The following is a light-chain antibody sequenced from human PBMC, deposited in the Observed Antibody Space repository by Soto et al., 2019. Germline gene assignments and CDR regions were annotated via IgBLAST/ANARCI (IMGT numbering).Light chain of an antibody. J-gene: IGKJ4*01. CDR1: QSISSY. V-gene: IGKV1-39*01. CDR2: AAS. Sequence: EIQMTQSPSSLSATVGDRVTITCRASQSISSYLNWYQQKPGKAPKLLIYAASSLQSGVPSRFSGSGSGTDFTLTISSLQPEDFATYYCQQLNSYPLTFGGGTKVDIK. CDR3: QQLNSYPLT.